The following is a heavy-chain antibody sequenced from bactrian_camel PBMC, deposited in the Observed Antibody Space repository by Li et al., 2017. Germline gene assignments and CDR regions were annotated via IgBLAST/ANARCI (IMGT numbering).Heavy chain of an antibody. D-gene: IGHD2*01. CDR3: AALWQPDIP. CDR2: IYSHREGSST. V-gene: IGHV3S6*01. Sequence: HVQLVESGGGSVQAGGSLKLSCVADGLIFSICGMGWVRQAPGKGLEWVSSIYSHREGSSTKYVASVKGRFTISRDNRENTLSLQMNSLKPEDMAMYYCAALWQPDIPWGQGTQVTVS. J-gene: IGHJ4*01. CDR1: GLIFSICG.